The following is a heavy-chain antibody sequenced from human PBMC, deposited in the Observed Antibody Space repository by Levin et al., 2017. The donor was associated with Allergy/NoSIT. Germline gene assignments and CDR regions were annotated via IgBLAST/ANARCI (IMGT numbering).Heavy chain of an antibody. Sequence: PGGSLRLSCAGSGFTFESFALYWVRQAPGRGLECLTAISYDGSQKFYADSVQGRLTVSRDNSKNMLFLQMDRLSPEDTAVYFCARTSTDTGSPFTYPYGMDVWGQGATVTVSS. CDR3: ARTSTDTGSPFTYPYGMDV. V-gene: IGHV3-30*04. D-gene: IGHD1-26*01. CDR1: GFTFESFA. J-gene: IGHJ6*02. CDR2: ISYDGSQK.